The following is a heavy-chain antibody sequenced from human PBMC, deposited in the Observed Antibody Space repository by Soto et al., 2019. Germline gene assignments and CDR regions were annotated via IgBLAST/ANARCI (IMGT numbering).Heavy chain of an antibody. CDR2: ISYSGST. J-gene: IGHJ4*02. CDR1: GGSISSGNYY. CDR3: ATMGTPATGLYFFDY. V-gene: IGHV4-30-4*01. Sequence: QVQLQESGPGLVKPSQTLSLTCTVSGGSISSGNYYWSWIRQPPGKGLEWIGFISYSGSTYYSTALKRRVTISVATSKSQCSLNLSFVTAADTSVYYCATMGTPATGLYFFDYWGQGSLVTVSS. D-gene: IGHD2-15*01.